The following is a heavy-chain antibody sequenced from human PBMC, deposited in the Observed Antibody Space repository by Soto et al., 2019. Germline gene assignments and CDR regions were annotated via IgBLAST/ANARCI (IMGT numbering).Heavy chain of an antibody. CDR3: ASIVGTTRDY. J-gene: IGHJ4*02. D-gene: IGHD1-26*01. CDR2: IIPIVGIA. Sequence: QVRLVQSGAEVKKPGSSVKVSCKASGGTFSSYTISWVRQAPGQGLEWMGRIIPIVGIANYAQKFQGRVTITADKSTSTAYMELSSLRSEDTAVYYCASIVGTTRDYWGQGTLVTVSS. CDR1: GGTFSSYT. V-gene: IGHV1-69*02.